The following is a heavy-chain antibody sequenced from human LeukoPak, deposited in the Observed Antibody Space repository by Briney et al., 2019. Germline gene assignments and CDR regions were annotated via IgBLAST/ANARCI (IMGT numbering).Heavy chain of an antibody. D-gene: IGHD3-3*01. J-gene: IGHJ5*02. V-gene: IGHV3-11*01. CDR2: ISSSGSTI. CDR1: GFTFSDYY. CDR3: ARASHKYFDFWSGLGWFDP. Sequence: GGSLRLSCAASGFTFSDYYMSWVRQAPGKGLEWVSYISSSGSTIYYADSVKGRFTISRDNAKNSLYLQMNSLRAEDTAVYYCARASHKYFDFWSGLGWFDPWGQGTLVTVSS.